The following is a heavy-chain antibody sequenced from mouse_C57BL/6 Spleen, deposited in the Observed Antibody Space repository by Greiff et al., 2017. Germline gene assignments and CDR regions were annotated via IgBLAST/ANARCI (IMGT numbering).Heavy chain of an antibody. D-gene: IGHD1-1*01. Sequence: EVKLMESGPGLVKPSQSLSLTCSVTGYSITSGYYWNWIRQFPGNKLEWMGYISYDGSNNYNPSLKNRISITRDTSKNQFFLKLNSVTTEDTATYYCASPPYYYGSSYGWFAYWGQGTLVTVSA. CDR1: GYSITSGYY. J-gene: IGHJ3*01. V-gene: IGHV3-6*01. CDR3: ASPPYYYGSSYGWFAY. CDR2: ISYDGSN.